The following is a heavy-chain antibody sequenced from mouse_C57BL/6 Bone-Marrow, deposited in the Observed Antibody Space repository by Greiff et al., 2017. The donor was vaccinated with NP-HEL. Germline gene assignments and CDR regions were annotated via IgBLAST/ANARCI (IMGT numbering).Heavy chain of an antibody. Sequence: VKVVESGPGLVAPSQSLSITCTVSGFSLTSYGVHWVRQPPGKGLEWLVVIWSDGSTTYNSALKSRLSISKDNSKSQVFLKMNSLQTDDTAMYYCARHALYDGYFDYWGQGTTLTVSS. CDR1: GFSLTSYG. J-gene: IGHJ2*01. CDR2: IWSDGST. V-gene: IGHV2-6-1*01. D-gene: IGHD2-3*01. CDR3: ARHALYDGYFDY.